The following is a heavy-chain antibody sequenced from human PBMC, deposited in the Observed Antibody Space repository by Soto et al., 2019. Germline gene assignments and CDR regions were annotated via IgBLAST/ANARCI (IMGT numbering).Heavy chain of an antibody. CDR1: GGSISISSYY. CDR3: ARHRFESYDILTGYYFGIPYYFDY. J-gene: IGHJ4*02. Sequence: SGTLSLTCTVSGGSISISSYYWGWIRQPPGKGLEWIGSIYYSGSTYYNPSLKSRVTISVDTSKNQFSLKLSSVPAADTAVYYCARHRFESYDILTGYYFGIPYYFDYWGQGTLVTVSS. V-gene: IGHV4-39*01. D-gene: IGHD3-9*01. CDR2: IYYSGST.